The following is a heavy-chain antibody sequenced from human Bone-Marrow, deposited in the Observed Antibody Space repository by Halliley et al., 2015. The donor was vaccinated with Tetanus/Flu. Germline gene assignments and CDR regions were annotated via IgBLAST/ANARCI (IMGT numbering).Heavy chain of an antibody. CDR2: IVNSGYT. Sequence: PGKGLEWFGKIVNSGYTNYNPSLKSRVPISIDPSKNQFSLNLRSVTAADTAMYYCARLRYDLWGQGTMVTVSS. V-gene: IGHV4-34*12. J-gene: IGHJ3*01. CDR3: ARLRYDL.